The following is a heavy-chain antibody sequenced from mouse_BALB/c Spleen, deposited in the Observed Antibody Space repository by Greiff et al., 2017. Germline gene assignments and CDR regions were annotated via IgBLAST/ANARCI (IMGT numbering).Heavy chain of an antibody. Sequence: EVQLQQSGAELVKPGASVKVSCKASGYTFTDYYMYWVKQSHGQSLEWIGYIDPYNGGTSYNQKFKGKATLTVDTSSSTAFMHLNSLTSEDAAVYYCAREQSFTKGFAYWGQGTPVTVSA. CDR1: GYTFTDYY. J-gene: IGHJ3*01. D-gene: IGHD1-3*01. V-gene: IGHV1S135*01. CDR2: IDPYNGGT. CDR3: AREQSFTKGFAY.